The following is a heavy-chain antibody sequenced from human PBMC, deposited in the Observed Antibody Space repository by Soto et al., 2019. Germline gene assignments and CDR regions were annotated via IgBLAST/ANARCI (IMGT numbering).Heavy chain of an antibody. Sequence: SVEVSCKASGGTFSSYTISWVRQAPGQGLEWMGRIIPILGIANYAQKFQGRVTITADKSTSTAYMELSSLRSEDTAVYYCATHRDSFSPMVRGVNYGMDVWGQGTTVTVSS. D-gene: IGHD3-10*01. CDR3: ATHRDSFSPMVRGVNYGMDV. CDR1: GGTFSSYT. J-gene: IGHJ6*02. CDR2: IIPILGIA. V-gene: IGHV1-69*02.